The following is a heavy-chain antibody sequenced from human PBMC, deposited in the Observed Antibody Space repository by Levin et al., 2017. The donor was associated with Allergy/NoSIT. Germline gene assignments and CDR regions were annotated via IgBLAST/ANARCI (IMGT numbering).Heavy chain of an antibody. CDR1: GGSISSGDYY. V-gene: IGHV4-31*03. CDR2: TYSSGYT. J-gene: IGHJ4*02. Sequence: LRLSCTVSGGSISSGDYYWSWIRQHPGKGLEWVGQTYSSGYTNYNPSLKSRVTISVDTSKNQFSLKLTSVTAADTAVYFCARETAPSTTVTTGYFDCWGQGSLVTVSS. CDR3: ARETAPSTTVTTGYFDC. D-gene: IGHD4-17*01.